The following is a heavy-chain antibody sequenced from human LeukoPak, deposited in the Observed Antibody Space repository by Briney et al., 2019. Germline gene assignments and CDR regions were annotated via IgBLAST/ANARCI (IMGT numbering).Heavy chain of an antibody. D-gene: IGHD2-21*02. J-gene: IGHJ3*02. CDR2: MNPNSGNT. V-gene: IGHV1-8*02. CDR1: GYTFTGYY. CDR3: ATIIAYCGGDCSDDAFDI. Sequence: GASVKVSCKASGYTFTGYYMHWVRQATGQGLEWMGWMNPNSGNTGYAQKFQGRVTMTRNTSISTAYMELSSLRSEDTAVYYCATIIAYCGGDCSDDAFDIWGQGTMVTVSS.